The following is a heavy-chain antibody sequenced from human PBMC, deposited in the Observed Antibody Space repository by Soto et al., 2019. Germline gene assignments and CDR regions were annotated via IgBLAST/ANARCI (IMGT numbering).Heavy chain of an antibody. Sequence: QMQLVECGGGVVQPGRSLRLSCAASGFTFSSYAMHWVRQAPGKGLEWVAVISYDGSNKYYADSVKGRFTISRDNSKNTLYLQMNSLRAEDTAVYYCASPGYSSSWRAEYFQHWGQGTLVTVSS. CDR1: GFTFSSYA. CDR2: ISYDGSNK. D-gene: IGHD6-13*01. CDR3: ASPGYSSSWRAEYFQH. J-gene: IGHJ1*01. V-gene: IGHV3-30-3*01.